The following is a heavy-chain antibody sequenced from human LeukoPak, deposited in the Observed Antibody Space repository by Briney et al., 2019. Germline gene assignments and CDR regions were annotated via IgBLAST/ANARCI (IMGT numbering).Heavy chain of an antibody. V-gene: IGHV4-61*02. CDR2: IYTSGST. CDR3: ARGGDSSSAGDDY. J-gene: IGHJ4*02. Sequence: SETLSLTCTVSGGSISSGSYYWSWIRQPAGKGLEWIGRIYTSGSTNYNPSLKSRVTISVDTSKNQFSLKLSSVTAADTAVYYCARGGDSSSAGDDYWGQGTLVTVSS. CDR1: GGSISSGSYY. D-gene: IGHD6-6*01.